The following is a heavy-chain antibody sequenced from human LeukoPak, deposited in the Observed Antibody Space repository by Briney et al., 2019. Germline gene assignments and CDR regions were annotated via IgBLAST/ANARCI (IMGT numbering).Heavy chain of an antibody. CDR1: GGTFSSYA. V-gene: IGHV1-69*04. D-gene: IGHD4-17*01. CDR3: ARTLTTVSTYDY. Sequence: SVKVSCKASGGTFSSYAISWVRQAPGQGLEWMGRIIPILGIANYAQKFQGGVTITADKSTSTAYMELSSLRSEDTAVYYCARTLTTVSTYDYWGQGTLVTVSS. J-gene: IGHJ4*02. CDR2: IIPILGIA.